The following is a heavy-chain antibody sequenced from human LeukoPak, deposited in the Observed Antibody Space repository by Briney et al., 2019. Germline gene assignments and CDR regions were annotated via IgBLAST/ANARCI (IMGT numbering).Heavy chain of an antibody. CDR1: GFIFSSYA. J-gene: IGHJ4*02. CDR3: AKVDYDTSGYYSSHLDY. V-gene: IGHV3-23*01. Sequence: GGSLRLSCAASGFIFSSYAMNWVRQAPGKGLEWVSAIGGSGGSTYYADSVKGRFTISRDNSKNTLYLQMNSLRAEDTAVYYCAKVDYDTSGYYSSHLDYWGQGTLVTVSS. CDR2: IGGSGGST. D-gene: IGHD3-22*01.